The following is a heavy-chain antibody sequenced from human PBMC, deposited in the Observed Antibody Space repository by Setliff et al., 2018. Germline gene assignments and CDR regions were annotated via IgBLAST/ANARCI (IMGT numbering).Heavy chain of an antibody. CDR2: IYHSGST. D-gene: IGHD2-2*01. CDR1: GGSFSGYH. J-gene: IGHJ2*01. Sequence: LSLTCAVYGGSFSGYHWSWIRQAPWKGLEWIGSIYHSGSTYFNPYLKSRVTISVDTSKNQFSLKLNSVTAADTTVYYCARAVPRGATPDYWYFDLWGRGTLVTVSS. V-gene: IGHV4-34*01. CDR3: ARAVPRGATPDYWYFDL.